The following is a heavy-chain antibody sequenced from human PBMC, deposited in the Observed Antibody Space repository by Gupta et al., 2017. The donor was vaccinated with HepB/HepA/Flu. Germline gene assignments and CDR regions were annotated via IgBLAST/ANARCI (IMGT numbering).Heavy chain of an antibody. Sequence: QVTLRESGPALVKPTQTLTLTCTFSGFSLSTSGMCVSWIRQPPGKALEWLARIDWDDDKFYSTSLKTRLTIPKDTSKNQLVLTLTNMDPVDTGTYYGARIVFRSGSIRFDHWGQGTRGTVSA. D-gene: IGHD6-19*01. CDR3: ARIVFRSGSIRFDH. V-gene: IGHV2-70*17. CDR1: GFSLSTSGMC. J-gene: IGHJ5*02. CDR2: IDWDDDK.